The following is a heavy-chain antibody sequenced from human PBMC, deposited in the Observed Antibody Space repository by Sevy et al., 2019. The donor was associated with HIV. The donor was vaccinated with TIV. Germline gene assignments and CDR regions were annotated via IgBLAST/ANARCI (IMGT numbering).Heavy chain of an antibody. J-gene: IGHJ6*03. Sequence: SETLSLTCTVSGGSISNFYWGWIRQTPGNGFEWIGYIYYSGSTSLNPSLKSRVTISVDPSKKQFSLKLTFVTAADTAVYYCARGKSYGQYYYMDVWGKGTTVTVSS. CDR1: GGSISNFY. D-gene: IGHD3-16*01. CDR2: IYYSGST. CDR3: ARGKSYGQYYYMDV. V-gene: IGHV4-59*01.